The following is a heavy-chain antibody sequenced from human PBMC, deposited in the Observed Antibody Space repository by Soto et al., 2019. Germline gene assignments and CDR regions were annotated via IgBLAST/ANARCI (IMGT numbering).Heavy chain of an antibody. CDR1: GFTFSSYE. V-gene: IGHV3-48*03. D-gene: IGHD3-3*01. CDR2: ISSSGNFI. CDR3: ARDAPSDDFWSGYSYGMDV. Sequence: PWGSMRLSCTASGFTFSSYEMNWVRQAPGKGLEWVSYISSSGNFIYYADSVKARFTISGDNAKNSLYLQMNSLRAEDTAVYYCARDAPSDDFWSGYSYGMDVWGQGTTVTVSS. J-gene: IGHJ6*02.